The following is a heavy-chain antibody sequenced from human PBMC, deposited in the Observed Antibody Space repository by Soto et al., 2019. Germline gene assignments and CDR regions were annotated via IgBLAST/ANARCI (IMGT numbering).Heavy chain of an antibody. Sequence: EVQFLESGGGLVQPGGSLRLSCAASGVTFSNYAMNWVRQAPGKGLEWVSDISHSGSSTYYADSVKGRFTISRDNSKNTLFLQMNSLTAEDTAVYYCAKGSWVHHGSEGGNWLDPWGQGTLVTVSS. V-gene: IGHV3-23*01. J-gene: IGHJ5*02. CDR2: ISHSGSST. D-gene: IGHD3-10*01. CDR1: GVTFSNYA. CDR3: AKGSWVHHGSEGGNWLDP.